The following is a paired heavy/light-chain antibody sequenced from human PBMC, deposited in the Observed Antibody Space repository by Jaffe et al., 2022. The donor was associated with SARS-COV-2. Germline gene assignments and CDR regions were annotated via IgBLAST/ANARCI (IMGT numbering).Light chain of an antibody. V-gene: IGKV1-16*02. CDR1: QDITNY. CDR3: QQYDSYPHT. J-gene: IGKJ2*01. CDR2: AAS. Sequence: DIQMTQSPSSLSASVGDRVTLTCRASQDITNYLAWFQQKPGKAPKSLIYAASSLQSGVPSKFSGSGSGTDFTLTISSLQPEDFATYYCQQYDSYPHTFGQGTKLEIK.
Heavy chain of an antibody. CDR3: ARRTSNSPAIDY. CDR1: GYSFTSYY. D-gene: IGHD6-6*01. J-gene: IGHJ4*02. CDR2: INPSGGTT. V-gene: IGHV1-46*01. Sequence: QVQLVQSGAEVKKPGASVKVSCKASGYSFTSYYVYWVRQAPGQGLEWMGIINPSGGTTAYAEKFQGRVTMTRDTSTSTVYVELTSLRSEDTAVYYCARRTSNSPAIDYWGQGTLVSVSS.